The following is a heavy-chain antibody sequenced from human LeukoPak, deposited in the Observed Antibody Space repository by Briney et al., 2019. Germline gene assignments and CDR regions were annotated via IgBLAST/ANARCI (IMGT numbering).Heavy chain of an antibody. D-gene: IGHD3-16*02. CDR2: IDHSGST. CDR1: GGSFRGYY. Sequence: PSETLSLTCAVYGGSFRGYYWSWLRQPPGKGLEWVGEIDHSGSTNYNPSLKSRVTMSVDTSKNQFSLKLSSVTAADTAVYYCARAGGGHDYVWGSYRRFYFDYWGQGTLVTVSS. V-gene: IGHV4-34*01. J-gene: IGHJ4*02. CDR3: ARAGGGHDYVWGSYRRFYFDY.